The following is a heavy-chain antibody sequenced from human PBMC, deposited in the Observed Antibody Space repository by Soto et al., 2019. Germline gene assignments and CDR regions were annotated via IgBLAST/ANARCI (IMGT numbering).Heavy chain of an antibody. CDR2: IIPILGIA. Sequence: SVKVSCKASGGTFSSYTISWVRQAPGQGLEWMGRIIPILGIANYAQKFQGRVTITADKSTSTAYMELSSLRSEDTAVYYCARDSGITIFGVVTSYNWFDPWGQGTLVTVSS. CDR1: GGTFSSYT. J-gene: IGHJ5*02. CDR3: ARDSGITIFGVVTSYNWFDP. V-gene: IGHV1-69*04. D-gene: IGHD3-3*01.